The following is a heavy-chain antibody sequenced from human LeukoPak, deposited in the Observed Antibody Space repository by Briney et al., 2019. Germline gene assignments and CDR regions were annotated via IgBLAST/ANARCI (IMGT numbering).Heavy chain of an antibody. V-gene: IGHV1-24*01. Sequence: ASVKVSCKVSGYTLTELSMHWVRQAPGKGLEWMGGFDPEDGETIYAQKFQGRVTMTEDTPTDTAYMELSSLRSEDTAVYYCATDQGVWVGARAWGQGTLVTVSS. CDR1: GYTLTELS. J-gene: IGHJ5*02. D-gene: IGHD1-26*01. CDR2: FDPEDGET. CDR3: ATDQGVWVGARA.